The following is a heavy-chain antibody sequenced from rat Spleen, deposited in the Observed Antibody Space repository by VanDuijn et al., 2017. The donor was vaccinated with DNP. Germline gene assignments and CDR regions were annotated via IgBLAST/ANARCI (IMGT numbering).Heavy chain of an antibody. CDR3: IPGVSGYSD. Sequence: VQLQESGPGLVEPSQSLSLTCSVTGYSITSAYRWNWIRKFPGNKLEWMGFISSAGSTNYNPSLKSRISITRDTSKNQFFLQMNDLKAEDTAIYFCIPGVSGYSDWGQGVMVTVSS. J-gene: IGHJ2*01. D-gene: IGHD1-11*01. CDR2: ISSAGST. V-gene: IGHV3-3*01. CDR1: GYSITSAYR.